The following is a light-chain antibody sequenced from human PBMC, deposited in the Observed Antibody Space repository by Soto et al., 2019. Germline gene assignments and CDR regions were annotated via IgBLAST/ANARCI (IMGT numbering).Light chain of an antibody. CDR3: QQYTTWLIT. CDR1: QSVSSN. Sequence: SPATLSVSPGERATVSCRASQSVSSNLAWYQQKPGQAPRLLIYGASTRATGIPARFSGSGSGTEFTLTISSLQSEDFAVYYSQQYTTWLIT. J-gene: IGKJ5*01. CDR2: GAS. V-gene: IGKV3-15*01.